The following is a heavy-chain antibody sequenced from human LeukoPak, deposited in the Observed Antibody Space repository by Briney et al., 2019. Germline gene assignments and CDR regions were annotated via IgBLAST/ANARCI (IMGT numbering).Heavy chain of an antibody. D-gene: IGHD3-22*01. CDR2: INPSGGST. CDR3: ARGRGITMIVVVNADHDY. CDR1: GYTFTSYY. V-gene: IGHV1-46*01. Sequence: GASVKVSCKASGYTFTSYYMHWVRQAPGQGLEWMGIINPSGGSTSYAQKFQGRVTMTRDTSTSTVYMELSSLRSEDTAVYYCARGRGITMIVVVNADHDYWGQGTLVTVSS. J-gene: IGHJ4*02.